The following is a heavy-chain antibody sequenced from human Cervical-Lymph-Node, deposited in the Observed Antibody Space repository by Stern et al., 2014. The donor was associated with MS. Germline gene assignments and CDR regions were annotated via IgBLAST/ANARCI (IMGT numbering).Heavy chain of an antibody. Sequence: VQLVQSGGGLLKPGGSLRLSCGASGFTFSTYWMNWVRQGPGKGLEWVSRISSGWSSTSYSDSVRGRFSISRDNAKNTVYLQMTSLRAEDTAVYYCARSSGARGDAMDVWGQGTTVPVSS. D-gene: IGHD5-12*01. J-gene: IGHJ6*02. CDR3: ARSSGARGDAMDV. CDR1: GFTFSTYW. V-gene: IGHV3-74*01. CDR2: ISSGWSST.